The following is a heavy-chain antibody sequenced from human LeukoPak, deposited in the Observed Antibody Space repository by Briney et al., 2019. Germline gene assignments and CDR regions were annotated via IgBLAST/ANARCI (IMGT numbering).Heavy chain of an antibody. CDR1: GFTFSRRW. Sequence: GGSLRLSCVDSGFTFSRRWMSWVRQAPGKGLEWVANIKQDGSEEYYVDSVKGRFTISRDNAKNSLYLHMNSLRAEDTAFYYCAALDTAMPKPPNNNWGQGTLVIVSS. J-gene: IGHJ4*02. D-gene: IGHD5-18*01. CDR3: AALDTAMPKPPNNN. V-gene: IGHV3-7*01. CDR2: IKQDGSEE.